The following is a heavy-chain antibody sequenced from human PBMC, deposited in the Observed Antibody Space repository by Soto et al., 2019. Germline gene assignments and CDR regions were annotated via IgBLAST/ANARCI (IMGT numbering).Heavy chain of an antibody. CDR2: IKHDGSEK. V-gene: IGHV3-7*01. D-gene: IGHD6-25*01. CDR1: GFPFITYW. Sequence: PGGSLRLSCAASGFPFITYWMTWVRQEPGKGLEWVANIKHDGSEKYYVDSVKGRFTISRDNTKNSLYLQMNRLRVEDTAVYFCARERPAFDYWGLGTLVTVSS. J-gene: IGHJ4*02. CDR3: ARERPAFDY.